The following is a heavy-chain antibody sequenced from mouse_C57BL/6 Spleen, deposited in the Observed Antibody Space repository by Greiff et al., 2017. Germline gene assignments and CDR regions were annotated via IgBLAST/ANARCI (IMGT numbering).Heavy chain of an antibody. CDR3: ARRYYGSSGYWYFDV. D-gene: IGHD1-1*01. J-gene: IGHJ1*03. CDR1: GYTFTDYY. CDR2: IFPGSGST. V-gene: IGHV1-75*01. Sequence: VQLVESGPELVKPGASVKISCKASGYTFTDYYINWVKQRPGQGLEWIGWIFPGSGSTYYNEKFKGKATLTVDKSSSTAYMLLSSLTSEDSAVYFCARRYYGSSGYWYFDVWGTGTTVTVSS.